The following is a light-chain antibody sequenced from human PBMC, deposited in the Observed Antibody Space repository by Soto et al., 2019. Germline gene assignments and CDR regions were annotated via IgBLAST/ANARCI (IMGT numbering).Light chain of an antibody. J-gene: IGLJ1*01. Sequence: QSVLTQPASVSGSPGQSIAISCTGTRSDVGAYNYVSWYQQHPGKAPKLMISEVTNRPSGVSDRFSGSKSGNTASLTISGLQAEDEADYYCSSCTSRFTFVFGTGTKVTAL. CDR1: RSDVGAYNY. CDR2: EVT. CDR3: SSCTSRFTFV. V-gene: IGLV2-14*01.